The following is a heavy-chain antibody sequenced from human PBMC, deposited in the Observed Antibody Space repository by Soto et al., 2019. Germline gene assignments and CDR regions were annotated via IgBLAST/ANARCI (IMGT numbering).Heavy chain of an antibody. J-gene: IGHJ4*02. CDR2: LTWNGDVI. Sequence: EVQLVASGGALVQPGRSLRLSCVTSGFNFDDYAIHWVRQTPGKGLEWVSGLTWNGDVIGYAGSVKGRFTISRDNAENSLYLEMTSLRAEDTALYYCVKDSESSGYLTYFDYWGQGTLVTVSS. V-gene: IGHV3-9*01. D-gene: IGHD3-22*01. CDR3: VKDSESSGYLTYFDY. CDR1: GFNFDDYA.